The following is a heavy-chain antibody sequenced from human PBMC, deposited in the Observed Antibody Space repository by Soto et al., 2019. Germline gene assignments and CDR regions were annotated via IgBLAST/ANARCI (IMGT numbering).Heavy chain of an antibody. J-gene: IGHJ4*02. CDR1: GGTFSSYA. CDR3: ARVDPRGVAVVRDY. Sequence: ASVKVSCKASGGTFSSYAISWVRQAPGQGLEWMGGISGFNGQTNYALKFQGRVTLTTDTSTSTAYMELRSLRSDDTAVYFCARVDPRGVAVVRDYWGQGTLVTVSS. D-gene: IGHD3-10*01. V-gene: IGHV1-18*01. CDR2: ISGFNGQT.